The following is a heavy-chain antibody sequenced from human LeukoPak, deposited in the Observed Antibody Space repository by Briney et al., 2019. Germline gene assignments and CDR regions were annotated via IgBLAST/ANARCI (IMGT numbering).Heavy chain of an antibody. CDR3: AKRLAVGTTDWFDP. V-gene: IGHV3-23*01. D-gene: IGHD1-26*01. CDR1: GFTFSSYA. Sequence: GVLRLSCAASGFTFSSYAMSWVRQAPGKGLEWVSSISDSGDNAYYARSVEGRFILSRDNSKNTLYLQMNNLRAEDTALYYCAKRLAVGTTDWFDPWGQGTLVTVSS. J-gene: IGHJ5*02. CDR2: ISDSGDNA.